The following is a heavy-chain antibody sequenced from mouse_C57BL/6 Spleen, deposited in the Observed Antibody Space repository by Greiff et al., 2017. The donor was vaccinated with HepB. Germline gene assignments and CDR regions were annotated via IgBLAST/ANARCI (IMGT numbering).Heavy chain of an antibody. Sequence: EVKLVESGGDLVKPGGSLKLSCAASGFTFSSYGMSWVRQTPDKRLEWVATISSGGSYTYYPDSVKGRFTISRDNAKNTLYLQMSSLKSEDTAMYYCARHEGVVPNYWYFDVWGTGTTVTVSS. V-gene: IGHV5-6*01. D-gene: IGHD1-1*01. CDR2: ISSGGSYT. J-gene: IGHJ1*03. CDR3: ARHEGVVPNYWYFDV. CDR1: GFTFSSYG.